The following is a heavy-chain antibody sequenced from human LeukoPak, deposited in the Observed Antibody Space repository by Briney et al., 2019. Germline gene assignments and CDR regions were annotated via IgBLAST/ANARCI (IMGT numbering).Heavy chain of an antibody. J-gene: IGHJ5*02. CDR2: IYHSGST. D-gene: IGHD2-2*01. V-gene: IGHV4-38-2*01. CDR3: ARVTDIVVVPDHNWFDP. Sequence: SETLSLTCAVSGYSISSGYYWGWIRQPPGKGLEGIGSIYHSGSTYYNPSLKSRVTISVDTSKNQFSLKLSSVTAADTAVYYCARVTDIVVVPDHNWFDPWGQGTLVTVSS. CDR1: GYSISSGYY.